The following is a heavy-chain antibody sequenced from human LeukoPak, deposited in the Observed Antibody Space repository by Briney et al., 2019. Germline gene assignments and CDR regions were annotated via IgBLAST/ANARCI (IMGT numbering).Heavy chain of an antibody. CDR1: GRSISSSSYY. J-gene: IGHJ4*02. CDR3: ARDSSGSLDY. V-gene: IGHV4-39*07. D-gene: IGHD3-22*01. CDR2: IYYSGST. Sequence: PSETPSLTCTVSGRSISSSSYYWGWIRQPPGKRLEWIGSIYYSGSTYYNPSLKSRVTISVDTSKNQFSLKLSSVTAADTAVYYCARDSSGSLDYWGQGTLVTVSS.